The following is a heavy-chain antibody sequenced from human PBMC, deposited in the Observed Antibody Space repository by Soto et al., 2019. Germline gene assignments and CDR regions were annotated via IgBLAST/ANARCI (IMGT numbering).Heavy chain of an antibody. Sequence: QITLKESGPTLVKPTQTLTLSCTFSGFSLTINKVGVAGIRQPPGKALEWLALFYWDGDKRYNPSLKSRLTVTQDTSENQVVLTMTNMDPAETAPYYCGDSSYAYGLPGDYWGQGTLVTVSS. D-gene: IGHD3-16*01. CDR2: FYWDGDK. CDR3: GDSSYAYGLPGDY. CDR1: GFSLTINKVG. J-gene: IGHJ4*02. V-gene: IGHV2-5*02.